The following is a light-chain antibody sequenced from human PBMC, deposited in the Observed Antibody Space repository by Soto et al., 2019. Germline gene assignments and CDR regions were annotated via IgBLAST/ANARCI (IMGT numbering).Light chain of an antibody. CDR3: QQYNTYSWT. V-gene: IGKV1-5*01. CDR2: DAS. CDR1: QSIGRW. J-gene: IGKJ1*01. Sequence: DIQMTQSPSTLSTSVGGRVTITCRASQSIGRWLAWYQQKPGKAPKLLIYDASSLESGVPSRFSGSGFGTEFTLTISSLQPDDFATYYCQQYNTYSWTFGQGTKVDIK.